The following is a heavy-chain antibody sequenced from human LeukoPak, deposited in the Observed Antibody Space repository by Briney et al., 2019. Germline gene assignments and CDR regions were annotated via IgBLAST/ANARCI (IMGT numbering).Heavy chain of an antibody. CDR2: INPNSGGT. CDR3: ARDPAAGGSSWSTYYYYYYMDV. J-gene: IGHJ6*03. Sequence: GASVKVSCKASGYTFTGYYMHWVRQAPGQGLEWMGGINPNSGGTNYAQKFQGRVTMTRDTSISTAYMERSRLRSDDTAVYYCARDPAAGGSSWSTYYYYYYMDVWGKGTTVTVSS. CDR1: GYTFTGYY. D-gene: IGHD6-13*01. V-gene: IGHV1-2*02.